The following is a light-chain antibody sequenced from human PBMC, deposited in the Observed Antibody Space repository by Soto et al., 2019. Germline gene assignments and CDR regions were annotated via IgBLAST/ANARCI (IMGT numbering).Light chain of an antibody. J-gene: IGKJ4*01. CDR1: QSISIY. V-gene: IGKV3-11*01. CDR3: QQRNSWRLT. Sequence: EIVLTQSPATMSLFPGERATLSCRASQSISIYLAWYQNKPDKAPSLLIYDASNRATDIPARFSGSGSGTDSTLTISSLEPEDFAVYYFQQRNSWRLTFGGGTKVEIK. CDR2: DAS.